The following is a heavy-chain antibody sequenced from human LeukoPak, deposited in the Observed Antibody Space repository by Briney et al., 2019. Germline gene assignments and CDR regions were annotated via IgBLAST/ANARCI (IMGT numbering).Heavy chain of an antibody. Sequence: GGSLRLSCAASGFTVSSNYMSWVRQAPGKGLEWVSVIYSGGSTYYADSVKGRFTISRDNSRNTLYLQMNSLRAEDTAVCYCARARRYYYDSSGYYYYYYGMDVWGQGTTVTVSS. CDR3: ARARRYYYDSSGYYYYYYGMDV. J-gene: IGHJ6*02. CDR1: GFTVSSNY. D-gene: IGHD3-22*01. CDR2: IYSGGST. V-gene: IGHV3-66*01.